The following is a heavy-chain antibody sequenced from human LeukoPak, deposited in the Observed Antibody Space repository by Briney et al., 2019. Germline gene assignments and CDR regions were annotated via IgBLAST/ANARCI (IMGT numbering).Heavy chain of an antibody. CDR3: AKAIAAADRYYFDY. V-gene: IGHV3-30*18. D-gene: IGHD6-13*01. Sequence: GGSLRLSCAASGFSFSRYDMHRVRQAPGKGLEWVAIISYDGTNKDYADSVKGRFTISRDNSKNTLYVQMNSLRAEDTAVYYCAKAIAAADRYYFDYWGQGTLVTVSS. CDR1: GFSFSRYD. J-gene: IGHJ4*02. CDR2: ISYDGTNK.